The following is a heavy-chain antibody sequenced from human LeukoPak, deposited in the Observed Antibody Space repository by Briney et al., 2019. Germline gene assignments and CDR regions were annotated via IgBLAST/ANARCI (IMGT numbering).Heavy chain of an antibody. CDR3: ARGRTFDN. V-gene: IGHV4-59*01. CDR2: IYDRGST. Sequence: SGTLSLTCTVSGGSISSYYWSWIRQPPRKGLEWIGNIYDRGSTKYNPSLKSRVTISVDTSKNQFSLRLSSVTAADTAVYYCARGRTFDNWGQGTLVTVSS. J-gene: IGHJ4*02. CDR1: GGSISSYY.